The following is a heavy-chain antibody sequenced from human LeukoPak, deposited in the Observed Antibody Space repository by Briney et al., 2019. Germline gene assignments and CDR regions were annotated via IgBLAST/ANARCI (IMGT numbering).Heavy chain of an antibody. Sequence: SETLSLTCTVSGDSISSGDYYWSWIRQPAGKGLEWIGRISSSGSTNYNPSLKSRVTISLDTSKNQFSLKLSSVTAADTAVYYCARRVLNYYDSSGYRYYYYYYMDVWGKGTTVTISS. CDR2: ISSSGST. CDR3: ARRVLNYYDSSGYRYYYYYYMDV. J-gene: IGHJ6*03. D-gene: IGHD3-22*01. CDR1: GDSISSGDYY. V-gene: IGHV4-61*02.